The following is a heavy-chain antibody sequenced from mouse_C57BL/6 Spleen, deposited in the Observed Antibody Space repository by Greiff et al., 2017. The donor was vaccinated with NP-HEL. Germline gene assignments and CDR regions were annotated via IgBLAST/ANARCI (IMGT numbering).Heavy chain of an antibody. V-gene: IGHV5-9-1*02. D-gene: IGHD1-1*01. CDR1: GFTFSSYA. CDR2: ISSGGDYI. Sequence: EVQVVESGEGLVKPGGSLKLSCAASGFTFSSYAMSWVRQTPEKRLEWVAYISSGGDYIYYADTVKGRFTISRDNARNTLYLQMSSLKSEDTAMYYCTRTTTVVPFDYWGQGTTLTVSS. J-gene: IGHJ2*01. CDR3: TRTTTVVPFDY.